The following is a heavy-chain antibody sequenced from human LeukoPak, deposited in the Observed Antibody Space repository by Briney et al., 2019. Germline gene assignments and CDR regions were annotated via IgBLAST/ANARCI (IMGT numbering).Heavy chain of an antibody. V-gene: IGHV3-23*01. CDR2: ISGSGGST. D-gene: IGHD4-11*01. J-gene: IGHJ6*03. CDR1: GFTFSSYA. CDR3: AKVTTVTTGIYYMDV. Sequence: GGSLRLSCAASGFTFSSYAMSWVRQAPGKGLEWVSAISGSGGSTYYADSVKGRFTIYRDNSKNTLYLQMNSLRAEDTAVYYCAKVTTVTTGIYYMDVWGKGTTVTVSS.